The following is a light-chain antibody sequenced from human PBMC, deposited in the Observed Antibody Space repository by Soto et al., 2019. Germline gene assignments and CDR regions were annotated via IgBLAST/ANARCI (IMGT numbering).Light chain of an antibody. CDR1: SSDIGNYNY. J-gene: IGLJ1*01. Sequence: QSALTQPASVSGSPGQSITISCTGTSSDIGNYNYVSWYQHHPGEAPKLIIFEVSNRPSGVSNRFSGSKSGDTASLTISGLQAEDEADYYCSSYTTRSILYMFGPGTKLTVL. V-gene: IGLV2-14*01. CDR3: SSYTTRSILYM. CDR2: EVS.